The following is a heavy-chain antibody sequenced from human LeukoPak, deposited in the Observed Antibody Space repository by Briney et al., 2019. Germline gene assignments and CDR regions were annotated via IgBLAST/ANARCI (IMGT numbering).Heavy chain of an antibody. J-gene: IGHJ3*02. CDR2: IIPILGIA. CDR1: GYTFTDYY. D-gene: IGHD6-19*01. CDR3: AREGVAGTGNAFDI. Sequence: ASVKVSCKASGYTFTDYYIHWVRQAPGQGLEWMGRIIPILGIANYAQKFQGRVTITADKSTSTAYMELSSLRSEDTAVYYCAREGVAGTGNAFDIWGQGTMVTVSS. V-gene: IGHV1-69*04.